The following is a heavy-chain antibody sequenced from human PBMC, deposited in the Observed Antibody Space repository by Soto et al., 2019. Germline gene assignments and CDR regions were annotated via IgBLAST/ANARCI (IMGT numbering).Heavy chain of an antibody. V-gene: IGHV3-23*01. Sequence: PGGSLRLSCAASGFTFSSYAMSWVRQAPGKGLEWVSAISGSGGSTYYADSVKGRFTISRDNSTNTLYLQMNSLRAEDTAVYYCCRPGGPGYYYYGMDVWGQGTTVIVSS. CDR1: GFTFSSYA. CDR2: ISGSGGST. J-gene: IGHJ6*02. CDR3: CRPGGPGYYYYGMDV. D-gene: IGHD3-16*01.